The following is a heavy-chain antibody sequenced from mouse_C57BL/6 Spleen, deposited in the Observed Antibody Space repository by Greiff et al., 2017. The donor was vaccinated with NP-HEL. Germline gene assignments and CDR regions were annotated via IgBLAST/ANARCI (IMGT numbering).Heavy chain of an antibody. V-gene: IGHV1-82*01. CDR3: AREGIFTYEV. D-gene: IGHD2-12*01. Sequence: QVQLKESGPELVKPGASVKISCTASGYAFSSSWMNWVKQRPGKGLEWIGRIYPGDGDTNYNGKFKGKATLTADKSSSTAYMQLSSLTSEDSAVYFCAREGIFTYEVWGTGTTVTVAS. CDR1: GYAFSSSW. J-gene: IGHJ1*03. CDR2: IYPGDGDT.